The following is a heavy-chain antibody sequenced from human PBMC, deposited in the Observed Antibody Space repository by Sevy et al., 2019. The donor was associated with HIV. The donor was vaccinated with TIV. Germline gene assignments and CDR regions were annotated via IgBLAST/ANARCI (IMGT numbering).Heavy chain of an antibody. Sequence: ASVKVSCKVSGYRLIEVSMHWVRQAPGKGLEWMGHLDPEDGETIYAQNFQGGVTMTGDTSTDTAYMEVSSLRSEDTAVYYCAADRGEDYCSGNSCQRHYYYGLDVWGQGTTVTVSS. J-gene: IGHJ6*02. D-gene: IGHD2-15*01. CDR2: LDPEDGET. V-gene: IGHV1-24*01. CDR1: GYRLIEVS. CDR3: AADRGEDYCSGNSCQRHYYYGLDV.